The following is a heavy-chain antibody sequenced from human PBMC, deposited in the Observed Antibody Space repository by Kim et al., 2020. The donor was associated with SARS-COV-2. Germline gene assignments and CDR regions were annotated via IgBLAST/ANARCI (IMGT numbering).Heavy chain of an antibody. V-gene: IGHV3-30*01. J-gene: IGHJ5*02. CDR3: AREGGYSSWYRWGRFDP. Sequence: VKGRITIARDNSKNTLYLQMNSLRAEDTAVYYCAREGGYSSWYRWGRFDPWGQGTLVTVSS. D-gene: IGHD6-13*01.